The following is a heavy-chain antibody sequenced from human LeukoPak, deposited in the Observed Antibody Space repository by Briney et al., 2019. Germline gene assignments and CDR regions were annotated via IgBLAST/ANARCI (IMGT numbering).Heavy chain of an antibody. D-gene: IGHD6-13*01. CDR2: IYSGGST. CDR1: GFTVSSNY. J-gene: IGHJ6*02. V-gene: IGHV3-53*01. Sequence: GGSLGLSCAASGFTVSSNYMSWVRQAPGKGLEWVSVIYSGGSTYYADSVKGRFTISRDNSKNTLYLQMNSLRAEDTAVYYCARDRRVAAAGTPYYYYGMDVWGQGTTVTVSS. CDR3: ARDRRVAAAGTPYYYYGMDV.